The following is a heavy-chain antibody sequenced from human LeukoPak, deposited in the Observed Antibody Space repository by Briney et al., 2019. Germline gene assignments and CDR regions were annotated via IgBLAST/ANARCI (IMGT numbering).Heavy chain of an antibody. CDR2: ISGSGVTT. J-gene: IGHJ5*02. Sequence: GGSLRLSCAASGFTFSSYAMNWVRQAPGKGLEWVSGISGSGVTTYYADSVKGRFTISRDNSKNTLYLQMDSLRAEDTAVYYCARELGGGSYYHGWFDPWGQGTLVTVSS. V-gene: IGHV3-23*01. CDR1: GFTFSSYA. D-gene: IGHD1-26*01. CDR3: ARELGGGSYYHGWFDP.